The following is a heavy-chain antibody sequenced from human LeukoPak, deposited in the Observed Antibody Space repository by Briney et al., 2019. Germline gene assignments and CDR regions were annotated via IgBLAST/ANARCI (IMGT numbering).Heavy chain of an antibody. CDR3: AREGLWGAARDAFDI. J-gene: IGHJ3*02. V-gene: IGHV3-48*03. D-gene: IGHD6-6*01. CDR2: ISISGTTI. Sequence: GGSLRLSCAASGFTFSSYEMNWVRQAPGKGLEWVSYISISGTTIYYADSVKGRFTISRDNAKNSLYLQMNSLRVEDMAVYYCAREGLWGAARDAFDIWGQGTMVTVSS. CDR1: GFTFSSYE.